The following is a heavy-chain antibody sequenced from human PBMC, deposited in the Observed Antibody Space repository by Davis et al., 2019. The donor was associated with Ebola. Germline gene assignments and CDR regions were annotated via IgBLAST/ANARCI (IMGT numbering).Heavy chain of an antibody. Sequence: GESLKISCAASGFTFSSYAMSWVRQASGKGLEWVGRIRSKANSYATAYAASVKGRFTISRDDSKNTAYLQMNSLKTEDTAVYYCTSTVTNGDYWGQGTLVTVSS. J-gene: IGHJ4*02. D-gene: IGHD4-17*01. CDR2: IRSKANSYAT. CDR3: TSTVTNGDY. CDR1: GFTFSSYA. V-gene: IGHV3-73*01.